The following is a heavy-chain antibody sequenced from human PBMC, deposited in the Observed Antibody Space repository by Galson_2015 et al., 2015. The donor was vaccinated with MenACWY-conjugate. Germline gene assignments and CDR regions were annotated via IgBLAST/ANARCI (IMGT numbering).Heavy chain of an antibody. CDR2: RSKWYN. D-gene: IGHD3-9*01. V-gene: IGHV6-1*01. CDR3: AREGDYDILTGYYGPSNFDY. Sequence: RSKWYNDYAVSVKSRITINPDTSKNQFSLQLNSVTPEDTAVYYCAREGDYDILTGYYGPSNFDYWGQGTLVTVSS. J-gene: IGHJ4*02.